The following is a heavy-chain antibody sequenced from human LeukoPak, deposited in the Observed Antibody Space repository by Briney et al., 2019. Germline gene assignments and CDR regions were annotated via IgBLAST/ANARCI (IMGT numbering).Heavy chain of an antibody. CDR3: ARGRAAAGPLHYFDY. Sequence: SETLSLTCTVSGGSISSGGYYWSWIRQHPGKGLEWIGYIFYSGSTNYSPSLKSRVTISVDTSKNQFSLKLTSVTAADTAVYYCARGRAAAGPLHYFDYWGQGTLVTASS. CDR2: IFYSGST. CDR1: GGSISSGGYY. J-gene: IGHJ4*02. V-gene: IGHV4-31*03. D-gene: IGHD6-13*01.